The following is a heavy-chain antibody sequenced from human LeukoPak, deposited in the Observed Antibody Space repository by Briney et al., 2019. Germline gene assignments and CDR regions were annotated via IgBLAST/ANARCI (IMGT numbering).Heavy chain of an antibody. Sequence: GASVKVSCKASGGTFSSYAISWVRQAPGQGLEWMGGIIPIFGTANYAQKFQGRVTITADKSTSTAYMELSSLRSEDTAVYYCARGGSPYPGVGVMDSNRFDPWGQGTLVTVSS. V-gene: IGHV1-69*06. CDR1: GGTFSSYA. CDR2: IIPIFGTA. J-gene: IGHJ5*02. CDR3: ARGGSPYPGVGVMDSNRFDP. D-gene: IGHD3-16*01.